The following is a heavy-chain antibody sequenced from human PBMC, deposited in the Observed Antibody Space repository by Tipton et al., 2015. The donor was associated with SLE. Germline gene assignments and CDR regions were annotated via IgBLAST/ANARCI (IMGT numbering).Heavy chain of an antibody. D-gene: IGHD4-17*01. Sequence: SLRLSCAASGFTFSRYSMNWVRQAPGKGLEWVSYISSSSSTIYYADSVKGGITISRDNAKNSLYLQMNSLRAEDTAVYYCAKRPVTTATVYFDYWGQGTLVTVSS. CDR3: AKRPVTTATVYFDY. V-gene: IGHV3-48*01. CDR1: GFTFSRYS. CDR2: ISSSSSTI. J-gene: IGHJ4*02.